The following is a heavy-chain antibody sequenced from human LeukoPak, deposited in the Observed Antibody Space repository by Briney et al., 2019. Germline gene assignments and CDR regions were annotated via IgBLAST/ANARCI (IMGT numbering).Heavy chain of an antibody. CDR2: INPNSGGT. J-gene: IGHJ6*02. V-gene: IGHV1-2*06. D-gene: IGHD4-23*01. CDR1: GYTLTDYY. CDR3: AREGRDYGGNANYYYGMDV. Sequence: ASVKVSCKASGYTLTDYYMHWVRQAPGQGLEWMGRINPNSGGTNYAQKFQGRVTMTRDTSISTVYMELSRLRSDDTAVYYCAREGRDYGGNANYYYGMDVWGQGTTVTVSS.